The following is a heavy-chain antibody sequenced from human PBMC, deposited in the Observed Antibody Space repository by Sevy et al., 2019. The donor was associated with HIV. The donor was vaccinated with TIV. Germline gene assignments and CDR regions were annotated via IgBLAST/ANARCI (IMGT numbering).Heavy chain of an antibody. CDR1: GGSISSYY. V-gene: IGHV4-59*08. CDR3: ARQSIAARRYFDY. CDR2: IYYSGST. D-gene: IGHD6-6*01. J-gene: IGHJ4*02. Sequence: SETLSLTCTVSGGSISSYYWSWIRQPPGKGLEWIGYIYYSGSTNYNPSLKSRVTISVDTSKNQFSLKLSSVTAADTAVYYCARQSIAARRYFDYWGQGTLVTVSS.